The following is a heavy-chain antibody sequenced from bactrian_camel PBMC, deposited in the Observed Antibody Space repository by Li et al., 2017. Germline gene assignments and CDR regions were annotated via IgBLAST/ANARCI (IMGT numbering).Heavy chain of an antibody. V-gene: IGHV3S55*01. Sequence: HVQLVESGGGSVQVGGSLRLSCTGSGYCMGWFRQAPGKERELVSTISRTGDIVYADFVKGRFTISQDSAKNILYLQMDSLKPEDTATYYCAAGERRFYGPHFDDYAHWGQGTQVTVS. D-gene: IGHD1*01. CDR1: GYC. CDR2: ISRTGDI. CDR3: AAGERRFYGPHFDDYAH. J-gene: IGHJ4*01.